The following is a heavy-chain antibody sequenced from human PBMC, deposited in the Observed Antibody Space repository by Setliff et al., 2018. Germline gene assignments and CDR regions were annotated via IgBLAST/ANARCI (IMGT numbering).Heavy chain of an antibody. CDR1: GFTFSTHS. D-gene: IGHD7-27*01. CDR3: VRDLHWGFDY. CDR2: ISRSSTYI. Sequence: GGSLRLSCAASGFTFSTHSMNWVRQAPGKGLEWVSSISRSSTYIYYADSMKGRFTISRDNAKNSLYLQMNSLRAEDTAVYYCVRDLHWGFDYWGLGTPVTVSS. V-gene: IGHV3-21*01. J-gene: IGHJ4*02.